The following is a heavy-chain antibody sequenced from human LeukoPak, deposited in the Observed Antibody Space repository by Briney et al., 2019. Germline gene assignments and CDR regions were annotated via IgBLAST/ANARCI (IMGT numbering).Heavy chain of an antibody. CDR2: INPGGGNA. CDR3: ARLGWTQLTYKHFYFDY. CDR1: GYTFSGYY. V-gene: IGHV1-46*01. D-gene: IGHD5-18*01. J-gene: IGHJ4*02. Sequence: ASVKVSCKTSGYTFSGYYMHWLRQAPGQGLEWMGIINPGGGNASYAQAFQGRVTMTRDTSTSTVYMELSSLKSEDTAVYYCARLGWTQLTYKHFYFDYWGQGTLITVSS.